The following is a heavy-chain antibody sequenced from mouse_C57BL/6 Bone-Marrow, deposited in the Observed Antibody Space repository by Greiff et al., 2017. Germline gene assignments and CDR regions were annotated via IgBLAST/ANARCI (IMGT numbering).Heavy chain of an antibody. CDR2: IYPRSGNT. CDR3: ARLRYDYDGAY. CDR1: GYTFTSYG. Sequence: QVQLQQSGAELARPGASVKLSCKASGYTFTSYGISWVKQRTGQGLEWIGEIYPRSGNTYYNEKFKGKATLTADKSSSTAYMELRSLTSEDSAVYLCARLRYDYDGAYWGQGTLVTVSA. V-gene: IGHV1-81*01. J-gene: IGHJ3*01. D-gene: IGHD2-4*01.